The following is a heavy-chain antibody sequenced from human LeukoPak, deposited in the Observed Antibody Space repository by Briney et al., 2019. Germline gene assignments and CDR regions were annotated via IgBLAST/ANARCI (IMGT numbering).Heavy chain of an antibody. J-gene: IGHJ6*03. CDR1: GYTFTSYG. D-gene: IGHD3-10*01. CDR2: ISAYNGNT. Sequence: ASVKVSCKASGYTFTSYGLSWVRQAPGQGLEWMGWISAYNGNTNYAQKLQGRVTMATDTSTSTAYMELRSLRSDDTAVYYCARAVVWFVGFYYMDVWGKGTTVTVSS. CDR3: ARAVVWFVGFYYMDV. V-gene: IGHV1-18*01.